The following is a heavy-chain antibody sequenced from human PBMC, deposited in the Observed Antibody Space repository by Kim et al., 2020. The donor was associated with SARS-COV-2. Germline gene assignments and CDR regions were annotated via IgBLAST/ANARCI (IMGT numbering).Heavy chain of an antibody. Sequence: SSTIYYADSVKGRFTISRDNAKNSLYLQMNSLRAEDTAVYYCAREGKMGYWGQGTLVTVSS. CDR2: SSTI. D-gene: IGHD2-8*01. CDR3: AREGKMGY. V-gene: IGHV3-48*01. J-gene: IGHJ4*02.